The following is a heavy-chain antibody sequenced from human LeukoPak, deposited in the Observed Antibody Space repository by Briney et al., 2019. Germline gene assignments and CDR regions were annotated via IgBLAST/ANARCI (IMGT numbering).Heavy chain of an antibody. CDR1: GFTFSSHD. CDR2: ISPSGDIL. V-gene: IGHV3-23*01. CDR3: AELGITMIGGV. J-gene: IGHJ6*04. D-gene: IGHD3-10*02. Sequence: GGSLRLSCAASGFTFSSHDIDWVRQAPGKGLEWVSGISPSGDILYYADSVKGRFTISRDNAKNSLYLQMNSLRAEDTAVYYCAELGITMIGGVWGKGTTVTISS.